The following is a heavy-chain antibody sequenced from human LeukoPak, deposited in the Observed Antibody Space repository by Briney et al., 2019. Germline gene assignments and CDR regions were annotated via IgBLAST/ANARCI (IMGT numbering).Heavy chain of an antibody. V-gene: IGHV3-23*01. J-gene: IGHJ4*02. Sequence: PGGSLRLSCAASGFTFSSYSMSWVRQAPGKGLEWVSPISGGGGSAYYADSVKGRFTISRDNSKNTLYLQMNSLRAGDTAGYYCAKSERCSGGSCYGAGDYWGQGTLVTVSS. CDR3: AKSERCSGGSCYGAGDY. CDR1: GFTFSSYS. CDR2: ISGGGGSA. D-gene: IGHD2-15*01.